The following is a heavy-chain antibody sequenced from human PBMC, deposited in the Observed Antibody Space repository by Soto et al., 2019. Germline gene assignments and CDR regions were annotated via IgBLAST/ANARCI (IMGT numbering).Heavy chain of an antibody. D-gene: IGHD6-13*01. J-gene: IGHJ4*02. CDR1: GGSISSYY. CDR3: ARHKREYSSSRAIDY. V-gene: IGHV4-59*08. Sequence: SETLSLTCTVSGGSISSYYWSWIRQPPGKGLEWIGYIYYSGSTNYNPSLKSRVTISVDTSKNQFSLKLSSVTAADTAVYYCARHKREYSSSRAIDYWGQGTLVTVSS. CDR2: IYYSGST.